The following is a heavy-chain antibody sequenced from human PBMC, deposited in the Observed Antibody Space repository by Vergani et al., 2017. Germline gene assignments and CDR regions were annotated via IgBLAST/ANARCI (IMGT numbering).Heavy chain of an antibody. Sequence: QVQLQQWGAGLLKPSETLSLTCAVYGGSFSGYYWSWIRQPPGKGVVWIGEINHSGSTNYNPSLKSQVTISVDTSKNQFSLKLGSVTAADTAVYYCARRRRGFCSSTSCGGNAFDIWGQGTMVTVSS. D-gene: IGHD2-2*01. V-gene: IGHV4-34*01. J-gene: IGHJ3*02. CDR1: GGSFSGYY. CDR2: INHSGST. CDR3: ARRRRGFCSSTSCGGNAFDI.